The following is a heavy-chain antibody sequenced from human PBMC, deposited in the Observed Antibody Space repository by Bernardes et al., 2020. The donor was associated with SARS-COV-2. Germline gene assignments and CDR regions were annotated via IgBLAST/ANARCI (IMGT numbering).Heavy chain of an antibody. V-gene: IGHV3-23*01. CDR2: ISCSGGST. J-gene: IGHJ4*02. CDR3: AKVGRVLWFRELLQYDY. Sequence: GGSLRPSCAASGSTLSSYAVSWVRQAPGKGLEWVSAISCSGGSTYYADSVKGRFTISRDNSKNTLYLQMNSLRAEDTAVYYCAKVGRVLWFRELLQYDYWGQGTLVTVSS. D-gene: IGHD3-10*01. CDR1: GSTLSSYA.